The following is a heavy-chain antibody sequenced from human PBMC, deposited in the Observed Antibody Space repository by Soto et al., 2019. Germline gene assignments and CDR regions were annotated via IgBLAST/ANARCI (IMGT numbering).Heavy chain of an antibody. J-gene: IGHJ3*02. V-gene: IGHV1-18*01. CDR2: ISAYNGNT. D-gene: IGHD2-8*02. Sequence: ASVKVSCKASGYAFTSYGISWVRQAPGQGLEWMGWISAYNGNTNYAQKLQGRVTMTTDTSTSTAYMELRSLRSDDTAVYYCAIEMGGVGRDAYAISGQGTMVTVSS. CDR1: GYAFTSYG. CDR3: AIEMGGVGRDAYAI.